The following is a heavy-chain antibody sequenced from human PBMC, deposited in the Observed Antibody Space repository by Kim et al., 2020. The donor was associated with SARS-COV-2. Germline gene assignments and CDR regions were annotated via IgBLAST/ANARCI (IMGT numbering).Heavy chain of an antibody. Sequence: ASVKVSCKVSGYTLTELSMHWVRQAPGIGLEWMGGFDPEDGETIYAQKFQGRVTMTEDTSTDTAYMELSSLRSEDTAVYYCATSPAVAGTYYYYYGMDVWGQGPTVTVSS. D-gene: IGHD6-19*01. CDR3: ATSPAVAGTYYYYYGMDV. V-gene: IGHV1-24*01. J-gene: IGHJ6*02. CDR2: FDPEDGET. CDR1: GYTLTELS.